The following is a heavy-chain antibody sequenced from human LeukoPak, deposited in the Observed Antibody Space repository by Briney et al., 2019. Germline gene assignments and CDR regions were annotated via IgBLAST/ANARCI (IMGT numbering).Heavy chain of an antibody. CDR2: ISGRGDST. CDR1: GFTFSTYA. J-gene: IGHJ4*02. V-gene: IGHV3-23*01. Sequence: PGGSLRLSCAASGFTFSTYAMTWVRQAPGKELEWVSGISGRGDSTDYADSVKGRFTISRDNSKNMLFLQMHSLRAEDSAVYYCAKEPYVYSSYPDYWGQGTLVTVSS. D-gene: IGHD1-26*01. CDR3: AKEPYVYSSYPDY.